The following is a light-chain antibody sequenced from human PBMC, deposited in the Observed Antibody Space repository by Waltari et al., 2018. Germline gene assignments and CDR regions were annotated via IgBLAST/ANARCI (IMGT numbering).Light chain of an antibody. V-gene: IGLV2-8*01. CDR1: RSEVGGYNY. Sequence: QSALTQPPSASGSPGQSVTISCTRTRSEVGGYNYVPWYRQHPGKAPELMIFEVSKRPSGVPDRFSGSKSGNTASLTVSGLQAEDEADYYCSSYAGSNSFDVVFGGGTKLTVL. CDR3: SSYAGSNSFDVV. CDR2: EVS. J-gene: IGLJ2*01.